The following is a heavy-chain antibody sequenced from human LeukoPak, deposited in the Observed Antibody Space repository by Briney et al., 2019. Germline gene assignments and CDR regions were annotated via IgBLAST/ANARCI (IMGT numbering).Heavy chain of an antibody. CDR3: ARELGYGDYWDAFDI. J-gene: IGHJ3*02. Sequence: SETLSLTCTVSGGSISSSSYYWGWIRQPPGKGLEWIGTIYYSGSTYYNPSLKSRVTISVDTSKNQFSLKLSSVTAADTAVYYCARELGYGDYWDAFDIWGQGTMVTVSS. CDR1: GGSISSSSYY. D-gene: IGHD4-17*01. CDR2: IYYSGST. V-gene: IGHV4-39*07.